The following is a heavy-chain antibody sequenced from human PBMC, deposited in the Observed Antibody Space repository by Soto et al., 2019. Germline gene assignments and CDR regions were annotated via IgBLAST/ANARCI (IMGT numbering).Heavy chain of an antibody. CDR3: ARDWLSSKDYGSGSYYNCGMDV. J-gene: IGHJ6*02. CDR1: GFTFSSYS. V-gene: IGHV3-48*02. Sequence: GGSLRLSCAASGFTFSSYSMNWVRQAPGKGLEWVSYISSSSSTIYYADSVKGRFTISRDNAKNSLYLQMNSLRDEDTAVYYCARDWLSSKDYGSGSYYNCGMDVWGQGTTVTVSS. CDR2: ISSSSSTI. D-gene: IGHD3-10*01.